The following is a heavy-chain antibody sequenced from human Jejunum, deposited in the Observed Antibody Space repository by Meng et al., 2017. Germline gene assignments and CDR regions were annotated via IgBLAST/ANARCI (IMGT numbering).Heavy chain of an antibody. CDR2: ISWNSEIV. V-gene: IGHV3-9*01. D-gene: IGHD3-9*01. CDR1: GFAFDDYA. Sequence: SLKISCAASGFAFDDYAMHWVRQIPGKGLEWVSGISWNSEIVAYVDSVKGRFTISRDNAKDSLYLQLNSLRPEDTALYYCAKSKSDWRGLDVFGLDVWGQGTTVNVSS. CDR3: AKSKSDWRGLDVFGLDV. J-gene: IGHJ6*02.